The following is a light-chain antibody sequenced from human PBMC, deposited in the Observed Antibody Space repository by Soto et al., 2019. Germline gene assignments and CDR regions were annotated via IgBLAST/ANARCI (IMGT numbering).Light chain of an antibody. V-gene: IGKV3-20*01. Sequence: EIVMTQSPATLSVSPGERATLSFMASQSVSSNYFAWYQQKPGQAPRLLIYGASSRATGIPDRFSGSGSGTDFTLTISSLEPEDFAVYYCQQYNSVSLLTFGGGTKVDIK. CDR2: GAS. CDR1: QSVSSNY. CDR3: QQYNSVSLLT. J-gene: IGKJ4*01.